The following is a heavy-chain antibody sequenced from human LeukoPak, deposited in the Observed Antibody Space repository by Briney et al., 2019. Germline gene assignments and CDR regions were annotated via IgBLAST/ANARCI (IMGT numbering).Heavy chain of an antibody. Sequence: SETLSLTCTVSGGSISSGSYYWRWIREPAGKGLEWIGRIYTSGSTNYNPSLKSRVTISVDTSKNQFSLKLSSVTAADTAVYYCASGYCSGGSCYSDYYGMDVWGQGTTVTVSS. J-gene: IGHJ6*02. V-gene: IGHV4-61*02. CDR1: GGSISSGSYY. CDR3: ASGYCSGGSCYSDYYGMDV. CDR2: IYTSGST. D-gene: IGHD2-15*01.